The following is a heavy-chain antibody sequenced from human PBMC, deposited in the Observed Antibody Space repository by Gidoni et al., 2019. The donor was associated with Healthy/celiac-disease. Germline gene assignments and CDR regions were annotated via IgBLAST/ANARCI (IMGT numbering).Heavy chain of an antibody. Sequence: QVQLQQWGAGLLKPSETLSLTCAVYGGSFSCYYWSWIRQPPGKGLEWIGELIHSGSTNYNPSLKSRVTISVDTSKNQFSLKLSSVTAADTAVYYCAKVLAYYYDSSGYRAFDIWGQGTMVTVSS. CDR1: GGSFSCYY. CDR3: AKVLAYYYDSSGYRAFDI. D-gene: IGHD3-22*01. V-gene: IGHV4-34*12. J-gene: IGHJ3*02. CDR2: LIHSGST.